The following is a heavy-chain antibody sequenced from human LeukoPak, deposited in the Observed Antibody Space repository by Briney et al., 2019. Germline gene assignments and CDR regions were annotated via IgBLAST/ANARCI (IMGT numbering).Heavy chain of an antibody. CDR3: AKDRKVGGATTNY. Sequence: QPGGSLRLSCAASGFTVSSYAMSWVRQAPGKGLEWVSAISGSGGSTYYADSVKGRFTISRDNSKNTLYLQMNSLRAEDTAVYYCAKDRKVGGATTNYWGQGTLVTVSS. CDR1: GFTVSSYA. D-gene: IGHD1-26*01. CDR2: ISGSGGST. V-gene: IGHV3-23*01. J-gene: IGHJ4*02.